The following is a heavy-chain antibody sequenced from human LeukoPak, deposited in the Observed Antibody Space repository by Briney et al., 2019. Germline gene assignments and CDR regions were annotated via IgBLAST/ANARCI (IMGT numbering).Heavy chain of an antibody. CDR3: AIVFGTDAFDI. CDR2: INHSGST. D-gene: IGHD3-10*02. CDR1: GAYFSGYY. Sequence: SETLSLTCGLSGAYFSGYYWSWIRQPPGKGLEWIGEINHSGSTNYNPSLKSRVTISVDTSKNQFSLKLSSVTAADTAMYYCAIVFGTDAFDIWGQGTMVTVSS. J-gene: IGHJ3*02. V-gene: IGHV4-34*01.